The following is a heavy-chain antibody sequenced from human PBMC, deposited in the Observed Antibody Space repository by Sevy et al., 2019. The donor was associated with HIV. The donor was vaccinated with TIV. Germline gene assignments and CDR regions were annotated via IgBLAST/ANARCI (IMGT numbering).Heavy chain of an antibody. CDR3: ARAPYYGSGKAMDV. V-gene: IGHV3-53*01. Sequence: QGGSLRLSCAASGFTVSSNYMSWVRQAPGKGLEWVSVIYSGGSTYYADSVKGRFTISRDNSKNTLYLQMNSLRAEDTAVYYCARAPYYGSGKAMDVWGKGTTVTVSS. D-gene: IGHD3-10*01. J-gene: IGHJ6*03. CDR1: GFTVSSNY. CDR2: IYSGGST.